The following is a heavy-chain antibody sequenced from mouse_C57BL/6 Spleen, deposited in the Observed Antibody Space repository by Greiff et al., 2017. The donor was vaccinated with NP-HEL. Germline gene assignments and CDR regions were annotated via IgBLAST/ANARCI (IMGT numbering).Heavy chain of an antibody. CDR1: GYTFTSYW. Sequence: VQLQQPGAELVMPGASVKLSCKASGYTFTSYWMHWVKQRPGQGLEWIGDIDPSDSYTNYNQKFKGKSTLTVDKSSSTAYMQLSSLTSEDSAFYYSARDSPLDYWGQGTTLTVSS. CDR2: IDPSDSYT. V-gene: IGHV1-69*01. J-gene: IGHJ2*01. CDR3: ARDSPLDY.